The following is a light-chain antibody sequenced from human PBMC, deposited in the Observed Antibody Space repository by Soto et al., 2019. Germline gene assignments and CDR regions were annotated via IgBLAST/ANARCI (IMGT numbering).Light chain of an antibody. CDR1: QSVSSSY. V-gene: IGKV3-20*01. CDR2: GAS. J-gene: IGKJ3*01. Sequence: EIVLTQSPGTLSFSPGERATLTCRASQSVSSSYLAWFQQKPGQAPRLLIYGASSRATGIPDRFSGSGSGTDFNLTISRLETEDCAVYYCQQYGNAPFTFCPGTKVDIK. CDR3: QQYGNAPFT.